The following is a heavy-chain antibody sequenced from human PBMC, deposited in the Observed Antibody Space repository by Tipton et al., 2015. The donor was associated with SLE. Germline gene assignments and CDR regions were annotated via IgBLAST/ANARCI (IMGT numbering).Heavy chain of an antibody. D-gene: IGHD3-22*01. CDR2: INQDGSTR. Sequence: SLRLSCAVSGFTFSAYWMSWVRQAPGKGLEWVGNINQDGSTRHYVDSVKGRFTISRDNAKNSVYLQMNSLRGEDTAVYYCARSGYYDRSPYPPFLDYWGQGTLVTVSS. CDR1: GFTFSAYW. CDR3: ARSGYYDRSPYPPFLDY. V-gene: IGHV3-7*01. J-gene: IGHJ4*02.